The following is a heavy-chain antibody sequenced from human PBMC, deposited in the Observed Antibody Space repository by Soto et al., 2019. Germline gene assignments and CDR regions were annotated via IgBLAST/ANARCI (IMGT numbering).Heavy chain of an antibody. Sequence: PGGSLRLSCAASGFTFSSYAMSWVRQAPGKGLEWVSGISGSGGSTYYADSVKGRFTISRDNSKNTLYLQMNSLRAEDTAVYYCAKDHSPYSSSSGPPNYWGQGTLVTVSS. CDR3: AKDHSPYSSSSGPPNY. D-gene: IGHD6-6*01. CDR1: GFTFSSYA. J-gene: IGHJ4*02. CDR2: ISGSGGST. V-gene: IGHV3-23*01.